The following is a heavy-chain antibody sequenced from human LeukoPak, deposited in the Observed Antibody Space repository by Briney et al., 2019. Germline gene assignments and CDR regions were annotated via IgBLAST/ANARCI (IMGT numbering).Heavy chain of an antibody. CDR1: GFTFSSYA. D-gene: IGHD1-26*01. CDR3: AKGRGGSYLRGVVRFDY. V-gene: IGHV3-30-3*01. CDR2: ISYDGSNK. Sequence: GGSLRLSCAASGFTFSSYAMHWVRQAPGKGLEWVAVISYDGSNKYYADSVKGRFTISRDNSKNTLYLQMNSLRAEDTAVYYCAKGRGGSYLRGVVRFDYWGQGTLVTVSS. J-gene: IGHJ4*02.